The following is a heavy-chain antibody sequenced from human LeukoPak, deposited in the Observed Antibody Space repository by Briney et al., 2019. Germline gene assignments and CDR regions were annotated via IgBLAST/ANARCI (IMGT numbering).Heavy chain of an antibody. Sequence: PGGSLRLSCAASGFTFSSYGMHWVRQAPGKGLEWVAVIWYDGSNKYYADSVKGRFTISRDNSKNTLYLQMNSLRAEDTAVYYCARETSYSYYYGMDVWGQGTTVTVSS. J-gene: IGHJ6*02. CDR3: ARETSYSYYYGMDV. CDR2: IWYDGSNK. D-gene: IGHD2-21*01. V-gene: IGHV3-33*01. CDR1: GFTFSSYG.